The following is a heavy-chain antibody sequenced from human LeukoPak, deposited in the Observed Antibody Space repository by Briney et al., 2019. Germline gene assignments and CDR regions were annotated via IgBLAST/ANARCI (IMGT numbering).Heavy chain of an antibody. CDR2: ISGSGGST. D-gene: IGHD2-21*02. CDR3: AKDCGGDCAPFDY. J-gene: IGHJ4*02. V-gene: IGHV3-23*01. Sequence: GGSLRLSCAASGLTFSSYAMSWVRQAPGKGLEWVSAISGSGGSTYYADSVKGRFTISRDNSKNTLYLQMNSLRAEDTAVYYCAKDCGGDCAPFDYWGQGTLVTVSS. CDR1: GLTFSSYA.